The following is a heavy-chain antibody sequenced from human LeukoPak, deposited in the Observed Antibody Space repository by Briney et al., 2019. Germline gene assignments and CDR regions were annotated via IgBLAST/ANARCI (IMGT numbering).Heavy chain of an antibody. Sequence: PSETLSLTCTVSGYSLSSGFYWGWIRQPPGKGLEWIATMFHSGSTYYNPSLESRVTISMDTSKNQFSLRLISVTAADTALHYCARFGTRDNCCHPGVDTWGQGTPVTVSS. CDR1: GYSLSSGFY. CDR2: MFHSGST. V-gene: IGHV4-38-2*02. J-gene: IGHJ5*02. D-gene: IGHD1-1*01. CDR3: ARFGTRDNCCHPGVDT.